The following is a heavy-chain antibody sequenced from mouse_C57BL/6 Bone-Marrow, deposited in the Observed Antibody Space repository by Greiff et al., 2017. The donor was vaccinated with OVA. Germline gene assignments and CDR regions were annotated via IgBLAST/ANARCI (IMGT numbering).Heavy chain of an antibody. D-gene: IGHD1-1*01. V-gene: IGHV2-5*01. CDR3: AKNPDYYGSSYVDAMDY. Sequence: VQLVESGPGLVQPSQRLSITCTVSGFSLTSYGVHWVRQSPGKGLEWLGVIWRGGSTDYNAAFMSRLSITKDNSKSQVFFKMNSLQADDTAIYYCAKNPDYYGSSYVDAMDYWGQGTSVTVSS. CDR2: IWRGGST. CDR1: GFSLTSYG. J-gene: IGHJ4*01.